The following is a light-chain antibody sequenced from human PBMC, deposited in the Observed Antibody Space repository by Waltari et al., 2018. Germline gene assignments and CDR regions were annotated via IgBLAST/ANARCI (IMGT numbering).Light chain of an antibody. CDR1: GSAVGVSDS. J-gene: IGLJ2*01. CDR3: CSHTRGGPVL. Sequence: QSALTQPAPVSGSPGQSITISCSGVGSAVGVSDSVSWHQQHPGKAPQVIIYDVTNRPSGVSDRFSASKSANTASLTISRLQAEDESDYYCCSHTRGGPVLFGGGTRLTVL. CDR2: DVT. V-gene: IGLV2-14*01.